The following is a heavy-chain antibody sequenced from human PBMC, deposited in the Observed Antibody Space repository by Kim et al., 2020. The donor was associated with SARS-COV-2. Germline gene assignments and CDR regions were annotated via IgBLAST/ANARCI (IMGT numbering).Heavy chain of an antibody. CDR3: ASSLPTPYCSYGNCYPGYSSVNDAFVI. V-gene: IGHV1-18*01. CDR1: GYTFTSYG. CDR2: ISAYNGNT. J-gene: IGHJ3*02. D-gene: IGHD2-15*01. Sequence: ASVKVSCKASGYTFTSYGISWVRQAPGQGLEWMGWISAYNGNTNHAQKLQGRVTMTTDTSTSTAYMELRSLRSDDTAVYYCASSLPTPYCSYGNCYPGYSSVNDAFVIWGQGRIVTVSS.